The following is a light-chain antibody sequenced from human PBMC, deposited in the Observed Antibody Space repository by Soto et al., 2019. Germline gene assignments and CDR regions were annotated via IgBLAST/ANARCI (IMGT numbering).Light chain of an antibody. CDR3: QQYGSSPT. J-gene: IGKJ1*01. Sequence: EIVLTQSPCTLSLSPGERATLSCRASQSVTSSHLAWYQQKPGQAPSLLIYGAYSRATGIPDRFSGGGSGTDFTLTISRLEPEDFAVYYCQQYGSSPTFGQGTKVDIK. CDR1: QSVTSSH. CDR2: GAY. V-gene: IGKV3-20*01.